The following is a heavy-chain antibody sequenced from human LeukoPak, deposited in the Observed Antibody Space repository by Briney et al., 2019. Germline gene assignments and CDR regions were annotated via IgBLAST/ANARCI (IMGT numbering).Heavy chain of an antibody. V-gene: IGHV3-21*01. CDR3: ARDPIVGAPGWFDP. CDR2: ISSSSSYI. D-gene: IGHD1-26*01. J-gene: IGHJ5*02. CDR1: GFTFSSYS. Sequence: PGGSLRLSCAASGFTFSSYSMNWVRQAPGKGLEWVSSISSSSSYIYYADSVKGRLTISRDNAKNSLYLQMNSLRAEDTAVYYCARDPIVGAPGWFDPWGQGTLVTVSS.